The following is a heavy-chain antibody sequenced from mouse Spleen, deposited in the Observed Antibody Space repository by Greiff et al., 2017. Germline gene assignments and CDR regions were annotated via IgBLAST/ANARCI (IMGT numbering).Heavy chain of an antibody. CDR2: ISSGSSTI. V-gene: IGHV5-17*01. CDR1: GFTFSDYG. Sequence: EVMLVESGGGLVQPGGSRKLSCAASGFTFSDYGMHWVRQAPEKGLEWVAYISSGSSTIYYADTVKGRFTISRDNAKNTLFLQMTSLRSEDTAMYYCARNGFGGFDYWGQGTTLTVSS. J-gene: IGHJ2*01. CDR3: ARNGFGGFDY. D-gene: IGHD2-2*01.